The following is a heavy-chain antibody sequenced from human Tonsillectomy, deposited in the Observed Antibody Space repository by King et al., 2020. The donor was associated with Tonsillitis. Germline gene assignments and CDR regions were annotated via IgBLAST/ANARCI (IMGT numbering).Heavy chain of an antibody. V-gene: IGHV3-74*01. CDR2: INIDGSTT. CDR3: ARDIDY. Sequence: EVQLVESGGDLVQPGGSLRLSCAASGFTFSNYWMNWVRQVPGKGLMWVSRINIDGSTTNYADSVKGRFTIYRDNAKNTLYQQMNSLRAEDTAVYYCARDIDYWGQGTLVTVSS. CDR1: GFTFSNYW. J-gene: IGHJ4*02.